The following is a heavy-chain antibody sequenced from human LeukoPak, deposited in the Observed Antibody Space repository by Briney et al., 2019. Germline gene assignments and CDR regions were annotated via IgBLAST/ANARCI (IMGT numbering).Heavy chain of an antibody. D-gene: IGHD3-10*01. CDR2: ISYDGSNK. J-gene: IGHJ4*02. CDR3: ARDLYYYGSGSPPDY. V-gene: IGHV3-30-3*01. Sequence: PGGSLRLSCAASGFTFSSYAMHWVRQAPGKGLEWVAVISYDGSNKYYADSVKGRFTISRDNSKNTLYLQMNSLRAEDTAVYYCARDLYYYGSGSPPDYWGQGTLATVSS. CDR1: GFTFSSYA.